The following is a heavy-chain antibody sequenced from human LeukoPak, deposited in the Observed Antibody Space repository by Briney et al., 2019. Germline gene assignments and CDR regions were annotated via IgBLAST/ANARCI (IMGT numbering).Heavy chain of an antibody. Sequence: GGSLRLSCAASGFIFSDYYMNWIRQAPGKGLEWVSYISSSGNTIYYADSVKGRFTISRDNAKNSLYLQMDSLRAEDTAVYYCASEVGADSRDFDYWGQGTLVTVSS. CDR2: ISSSGNTI. V-gene: IGHV3-11*04. CDR1: GFIFSDYY. CDR3: ASEVGADSRDFDY. J-gene: IGHJ4*02. D-gene: IGHD1-26*01.